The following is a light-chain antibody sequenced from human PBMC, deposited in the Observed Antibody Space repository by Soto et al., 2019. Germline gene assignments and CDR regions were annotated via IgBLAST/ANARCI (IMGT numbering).Light chain of an antibody. Sequence: IVMTQCPATLSVSPGERATFSCRASQSVGSNLAWYQQKPGQAPKLLIYDASTRATGIPARFSGSGSGTEFTLTISSLQSEDFAVYYCQQYNNSPWTFGQGTKVDIK. CDR1: QSVGSN. V-gene: IGKV3-15*01. CDR2: DAS. CDR3: QQYNNSPWT. J-gene: IGKJ1*01.